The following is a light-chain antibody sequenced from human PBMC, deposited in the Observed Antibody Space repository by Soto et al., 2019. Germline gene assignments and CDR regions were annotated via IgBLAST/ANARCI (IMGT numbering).Light chain of an antibody. CDR2: GAS. Sequence: EIVLTQSPGTLSLSPGERATLSCRASQSVSSSYLAWYQQKPGQAPRLLIYGASSRATGIPDRFSGSGSGIDFTLTISRLEPEDFAVYYCQQYGSSPWTFCQGTKVEIK. CDR1: QSVSSSY. CDR3: QQYGSSPWT. V-gene: IGKV3-20*01. J-gene: IGKJ1*01.